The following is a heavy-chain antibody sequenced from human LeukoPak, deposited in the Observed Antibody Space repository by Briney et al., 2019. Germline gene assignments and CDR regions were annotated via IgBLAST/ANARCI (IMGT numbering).Heavy chain of an antibody. Sequence: GGSLTLSCAASGFTFSSYSMNWVRQAPGPGLEWVSSISSSSSYIYYADSLKGRFTISRDNAKNSLYLQMNSLRVEDTAVYFCARGPGAFPYFFDCWGQGTLVTVSS. CDR3: ARGPGAFPYFFDC. CDR2: ISSSSSYI. J-gene: IGHJ4*02. CDR1: GFTFSSYS. V-gene: IGHV3-21*01. D-gene: IGHD4/OR15-4a*01.